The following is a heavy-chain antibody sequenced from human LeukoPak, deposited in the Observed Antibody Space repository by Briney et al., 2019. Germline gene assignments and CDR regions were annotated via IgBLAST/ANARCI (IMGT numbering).Heavy chain of an antibody. V-gene: IGHV3-7*03. CDR2: IKQDGSET. CDR3: VRVGIYSTSRYWFDY. Sequence: GGSLRLSCVASGFTFSDYYMTWFRQAPGEGLEWVAHIKQDGSETHYVDSVKGRFTISRDNAKNSLYLQMNSLRAEDTAVYYCVRVGIYSTSRYWFDYWGQGTLVTVSS. D-gene: IGHD2-2*01. CDR1: GFTFSDYY. J-gene: IGHJ4*02.